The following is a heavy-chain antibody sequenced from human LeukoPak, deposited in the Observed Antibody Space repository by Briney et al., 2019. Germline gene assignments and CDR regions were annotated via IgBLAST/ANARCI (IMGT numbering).Heavy chain of an antibody. CDR2: IYSGGST. V-gene: IGHV3-53*01. CDR3: ARARGYSYDYFDY. Sequence: GGSLRLSCAASGFTVSSNYMSWVRQAPGKGLEWVSVIYSGGSTYYADSVKGRFTIPRDNSKNTLYLQMNSLRAEDTAVYYCARARGYSYDYFDYWGQGTLVTVSS. CDR1: GFTVSSNY. D-gene: IGHD5-18*01. J-gene: IGHJ4*02.